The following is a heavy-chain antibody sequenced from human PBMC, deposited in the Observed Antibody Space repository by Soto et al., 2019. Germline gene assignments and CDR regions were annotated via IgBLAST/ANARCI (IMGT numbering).Heavy chain of an antibody. J-gene: IGHJ4*02. Sequence: SGTPSLTCTVSGGSISSYYWGWIRQPPGKGLEWIGYIYYSGSTNYNPSLKSRVTISVDTSKNQFSLKLSSVTAADTAVYYCARRYGGNFDYWGQGTLVTVSS. CDR2: IYYSGST. V-gene: IGHV4-59*01. D-gene: IGHD2-15*01. CDR1: GGSISSYY. CDR3: ARRYGGNFDY.